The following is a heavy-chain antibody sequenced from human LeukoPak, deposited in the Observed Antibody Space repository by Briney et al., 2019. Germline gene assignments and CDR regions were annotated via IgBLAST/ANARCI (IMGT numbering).Heavy chain of an antibody. Sequence: PGGSLRLSGAASGFTFSSYAMSWVRQAPGKGLQWVSTISGSGGSTYYADSVKGRFTISRDNSKNTLYLQMISLRAEDTAVYYCARRPGLERYYFDYWGQGTLVTVSS. CDR3: ARRPGLERYYFDY. CDR2: ISGSGGST. CDR1: GFTFSSYA. J-gene: IGHJ4*02. V-gene: IGHV3-23*01. D-gene: IGHD1-1*01.